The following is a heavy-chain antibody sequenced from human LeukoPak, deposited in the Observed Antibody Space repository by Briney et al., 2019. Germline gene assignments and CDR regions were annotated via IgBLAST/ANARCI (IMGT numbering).Heavy chain of an antibody. J-gene: IGHJ4*02. CDR2: IYYSGST. Sequence: SETLSLTCTVSGGSISSYYWSWIRQPPGKGLEWIGYIYYSGSTNYNPSIKSRLIMSVDTSKNQFSLKLSSVTAADTAVYYCARGGYSGSYSWYFDYWGQGTLVTVSS. D-gene: IGHD1-26*01. CDR1: GGSISSYY. V-gene: IGHV4-59*01. CDR3: ARGGYSGSYSWYFDY.